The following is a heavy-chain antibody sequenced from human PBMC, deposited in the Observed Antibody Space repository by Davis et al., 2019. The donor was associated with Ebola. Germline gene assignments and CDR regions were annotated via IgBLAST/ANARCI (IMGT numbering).Heavy chain of an antibody. J-gene: IGHJ6*02. CDR2: ISGSGGST. Sequence: GESLKISCAASGFTFSSYAMSWVRQAPGKGLEWVSAISGSGGSTYYADSVKGRFTISSDNSKNTLYLQMNILRAEDTAVYYCAKSLNSGSYFRVGTYGMDVWGQGTTVTVSS. CDR3: AKSLNSGSYFRVGTYGMDV. CDR1: GFTFSSYA. D-gene: IGHD1-26*01. V-gene: IGHV3-23*01.